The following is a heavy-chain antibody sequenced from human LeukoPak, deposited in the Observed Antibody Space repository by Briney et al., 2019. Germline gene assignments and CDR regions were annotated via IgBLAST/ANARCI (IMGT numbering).Heavy chain of an antibody. CDR3: ARRERYCSSTSCYSYFDY. V-gene: IGHV4-59*01. D-gene: IGHD2-2*02. J-gene: IGHJ4*02. CDR2: IYYSGST. Sequence: SETLSLTCTVSGASISSYYWSWIQQPPGKGLEWIGYIYYSGSTNYNPSLKSRVTISVDTSKNQFSLKLSSVTAADTAVYYCARRERYCSSTSCYSYFDYWGQGTLVTVSS. CDR1: GASISSYY.